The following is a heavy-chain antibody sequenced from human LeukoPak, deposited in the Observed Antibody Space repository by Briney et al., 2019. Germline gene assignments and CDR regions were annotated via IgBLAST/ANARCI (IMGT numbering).Heavy chain of an antibody. D-gene: IGHD2-2*02. CDR1: GFTFGDYA. CDR3: TRVRSLYTYYFDY. J-gene: IGHJ4*02. CDR2: IRSKADGGTT. V-gene: IGHV3-49*04. Sequence: GRSLRLSCTASGFTFGDYAMSWVRHAPPKGQELEGFIRSKADGGTTEYAASVKCRFTISRDDSKSISYLQMNSLKTEDTAVYYCTRVRSLYTYYFDYWGQGTLVTVSS.